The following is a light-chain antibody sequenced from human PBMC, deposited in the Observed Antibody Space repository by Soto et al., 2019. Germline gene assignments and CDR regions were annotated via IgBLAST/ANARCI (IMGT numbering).Light chain of an antibody. Sequence: DIVMTQSPDSLAVSLGERATINCKSSQSVLYSSNNKNYLAWYQQTPGQPPKLLIYWASTRESGVPDRFSGSGSGTDFTLTISSLQAEDVAVYYCQQYYSTSLTFGQGTKVEIK. V-gene: IGKV4-1*01. CDR1: QSVLYSSNNKNY. CDR2: WAS. CDR3: QQYYSTSLT. J-gene: IGKJ1*01.